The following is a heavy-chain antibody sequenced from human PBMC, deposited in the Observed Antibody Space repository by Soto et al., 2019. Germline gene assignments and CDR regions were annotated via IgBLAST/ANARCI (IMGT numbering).Heavy chain of an antibody. Sequence: PXGSLRLSCAASGFTFSNAWINWVRQAPGKGLEWVGRVKSKNDGGTTDFAAPVKGRFAISRDDSKNMVYLEMNSLQTEDTAIXXXXXXXXXXXXXXRFDYWGHGTLVTVSS. CDR1: GFTFSNAW. V-gene: IGHV3-15*07. J-gene: IGHJ4*01. CDR3: XXXXXXXXXXXRFDY. CDR2: VKSKNDGGTT.